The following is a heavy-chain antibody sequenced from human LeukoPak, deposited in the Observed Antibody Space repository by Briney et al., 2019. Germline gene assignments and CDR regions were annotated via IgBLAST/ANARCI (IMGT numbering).Heavy chain of an antibody. J-gene: IGHJ4*02. CDR1: GFTFSSYA. D-gene: IGHD3-22*01. CDR2: ISGSGGST. Sequence: GGSLRLSCAASGFTFSSYAMSWVRQAPGKGLEWVSAISGSGGSTYYAESVKGRFTISRDNSKNTVNLQMNSLRAEDTAIYYCAKEYYDSSGYYLFDYWGQGTLVTVSS. V-gene: IGHV3-23*01. CDR3: AKEYYDSSGYYLFDY.